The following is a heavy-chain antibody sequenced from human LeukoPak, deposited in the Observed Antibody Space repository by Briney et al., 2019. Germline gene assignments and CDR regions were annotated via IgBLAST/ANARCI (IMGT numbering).Heavy chain of an antibody. D-gene: IGHD1-14*01. CDR3: ARVYNRLGSRNHWYFDL. V-gene: IGHV4-4*07. J-gene: IGHJ2*01. Sequence: TSKTLSLTCTVSGGSISSYYWSWIRQPAGKGLEWIGRIYTSGSTNYNPSLKSRVTMSVDTSKNQFSLKLSSVTAADTAVYYCARVYNRLGSRNHWYFDLWGRGTLVTVSS. CDR1: GGSISSYY. CDR2: IYTSGST.